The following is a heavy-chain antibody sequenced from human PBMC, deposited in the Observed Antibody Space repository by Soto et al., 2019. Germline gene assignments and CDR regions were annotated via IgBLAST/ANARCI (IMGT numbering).Heavy chain of an antibody. CDR2: IHYRGTT. Sequence: QVQLQEPGPGLVKPSQTLPLTCTVSGDSINSRGYWGWIRQHPEKGLQWIGYIHYRGTTYYNPSLWSRVTLSVDTPKNQFSLKLSSVTAADTAVYSCAGIVVMEAAQFDHWGQGPLVTVSS. CDR3: AGIVVMEAAQFDH. CDR1: GDSINSRGY. D-gene: IGHD2-15*01. J-gene: IGHJ4*02. V-gene: IGHV4-31*03.